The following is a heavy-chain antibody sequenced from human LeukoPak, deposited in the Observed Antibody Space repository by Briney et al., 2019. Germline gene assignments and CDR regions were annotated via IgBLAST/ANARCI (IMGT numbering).Heavy chain of an antibody. V-gene: IGHV2-70*01. Sequence: SDPALVKPTQTLTLTCTFCGFSLSTSGMFVNWIRQPPGMALEWHALINWDDDKYYSTSLKTRLTTSKDTSKNQVVLTLTNMDPVDTATYYCARVSGRMSGYDSGFDDWGQGTLVTVSS. CDR3: ARVSGRMSGYDSGFDD. CDR1: GFSLSTSGMF. CDR2: INWDDDK. D-gene: IGHD5-12*01. J-gene: IGHJ4*02.